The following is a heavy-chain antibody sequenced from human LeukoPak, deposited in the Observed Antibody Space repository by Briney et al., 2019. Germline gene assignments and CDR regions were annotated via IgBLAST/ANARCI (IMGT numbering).Heavy chain of an antibody. Sequence: GGSLRLSCAASGFTFSGYGMHWVRQAPGKGLEWVAVISYDGSNKYYADSVKGRFTISRDNSKNTLYLQMNSLRAEDTAVYYCVAAAGVLVTLAYWGQGTLVTVSS. J-gene: IGHJ4*02. CDR2: ISYDGSNK. V-gene: IGHV3-30*03. CDR1: GFTFSGYG. D-gene: IGHD6-13*01. CDR3: VAAAGVLVTLAY.